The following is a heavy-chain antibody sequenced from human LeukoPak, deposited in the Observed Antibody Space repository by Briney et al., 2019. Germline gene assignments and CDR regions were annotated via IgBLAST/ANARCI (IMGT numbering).Heavy chain of an antibody. D-gene: IGHD3-3*01. V-gene: IGHV1-8*03. CDR3: ARDCGDFWSGYYGALCY. J-gene: IGHJ4*02. Sequence: ASVKVSCKASGYTFTSYDINWVGQATGQGLEWMGWMNPNSGNTGYAQKFQGRGTITRNTSISTAYMELSSLRSEDTAVYYCARDCGDFWSGYYGALCYWGQGTLVTVSS. CDR1: GYTFTSYD. CDR2: MNPNSGNT.